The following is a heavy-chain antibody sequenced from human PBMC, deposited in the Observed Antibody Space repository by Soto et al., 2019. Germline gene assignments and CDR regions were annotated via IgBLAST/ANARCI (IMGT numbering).Heavy chain of an antibody. V-gene: IGHV1-18*01. CDR3: ARDLPPSIPLRGYSWFDP. Sequence: ASVKVSCKASGYTFTIYGISWVRQAPGQGLEWMGWISAYNGNTNYAQKLQGRVTMTTDTSTSTAYMELRSLRSDDTAVYYCARDLPPSIPLRGYSWFDPWGQGTLVTVSS. CDR2: ISAYNGNT. J-gene: IGHJ5*02. CDR1: GYTFTIYG. D-gene: IGHD2-21*01.